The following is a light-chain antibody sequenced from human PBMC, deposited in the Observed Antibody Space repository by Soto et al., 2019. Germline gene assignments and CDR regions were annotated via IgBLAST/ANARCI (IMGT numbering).Light chain of an antibody. CDR2: GAS. CDR1: QAIRSY. CDR3: QQSHTPPTT. Sequence: DIQMTQSPSSLSASVGDRLTITCRADQAIRSYLNWFQQKPGTAPRLLVFGASHLQTGVRSRFSGSGSGRHFTLTISCLPPEDFAAYFCQQSHTPPTTFGQGTRVDIK. V-gene: IGKV1-39*01. J-gene: IGKJ5*01.